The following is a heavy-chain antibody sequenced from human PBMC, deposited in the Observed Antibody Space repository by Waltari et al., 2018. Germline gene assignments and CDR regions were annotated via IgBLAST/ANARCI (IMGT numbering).Heavy chain of an antibody. CDR3: ARLGWYYFDY. D-gene: IGHD6-19*01. CDR1: GGSFSGYY. J-gene: IGHJ4*02. V-gene: IGHV4-34*01. CDR2: INHSGST. Sequence: QVQLQQWGAGLLKPSETLSLTCAVYGGSFSGYYWSWIRQPPGKGLEWIGEINHSGSTNDNPSLKSRVTISVDTSKNQFSLKLSSVTAADTAVYYCARLGWYYFDYWGQGTLVTVSS.